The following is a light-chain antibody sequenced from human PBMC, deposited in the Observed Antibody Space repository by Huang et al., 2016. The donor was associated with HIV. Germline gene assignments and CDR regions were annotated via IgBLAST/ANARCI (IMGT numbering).Light chain of an antibody. CDR1: QSVTTN. J-gene: IGKJ2*01. V-gene: IGKV3-15*01. CDR2: GTS. Sequence: EIVMTQSPATLSVSPGERVTLSCRTSQSVTTNLAWYQQTPGRVPRLLIYGTSNRATDIPARFSGSGSGADFTLTIDSLQSEDFAVYFCQHYKTFGRGTKLEIK. CDR3: QHYKT.